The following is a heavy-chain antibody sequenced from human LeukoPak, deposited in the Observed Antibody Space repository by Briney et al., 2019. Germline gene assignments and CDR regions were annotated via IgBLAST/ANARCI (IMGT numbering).Heavy chain of an antibody. Sequence: SETLSLTCAVYGGSFSGYYWSWIRQPPGKGLEWIGELNHSGSTNYNPSLKSRVTISVDTSKNQFSLKLSSVTAADTAVYYCARSSRAYYYGSGSYSDDYWGQGTLVTVSS. CDR2: LNHSGST. D-gene: IGHD3-10*01. CDR3: ARSSRAYYYGSGSYSDDY. V-gene: IGHV4-34*01. J-gene: IGHJ4*02. CDR1: GGSFSGYY.